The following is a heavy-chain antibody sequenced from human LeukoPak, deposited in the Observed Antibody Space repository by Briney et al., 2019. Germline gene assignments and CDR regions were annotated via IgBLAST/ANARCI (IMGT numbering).Heavy chain of an antibody. D-gene: IGHD1-26*01. CDR1: GFTVSSRA. CDR2: ISNSGYNT. Sequence: GGSLSLSCAASGFTVSSRAMSWVRQAPGNGLEWVSTISNSGYNTWYADSVKGRFTISRDNSQNTLYLQMSSLRAEDTALYYCARHDGSSFIYYVDHWGQGALVTVSS. J-gene: IGHJ4*02. V-gene: IGHV3-23*01. CDR3: ARHDGSSFIYYVDH.